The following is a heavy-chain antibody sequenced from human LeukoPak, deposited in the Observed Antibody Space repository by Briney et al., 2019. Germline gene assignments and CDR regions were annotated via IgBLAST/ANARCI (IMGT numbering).Heavy chain of an antibody. CDR3: ARSSSSGWGFSFDP. D-gene: IGHD6-19*01. CDR2: NNHSGSG. V-gene: IGHV4-4*02. Sequence: PSETLSLTCAVSGGSISSSNWWSCVRHPPRQGLAWIGENNHSGSGNYNAPLKSRVTISVDKSKNQFSLKLSSVTAADTAVYYCARSSSSGWGFSFDPWGQGTLVTVSS. J-gene: IGHJ5*02. CDR1: GGSISSSNW.